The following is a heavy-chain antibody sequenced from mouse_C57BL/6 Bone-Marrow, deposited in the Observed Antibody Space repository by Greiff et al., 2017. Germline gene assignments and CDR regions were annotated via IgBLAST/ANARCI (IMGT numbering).Heavy chain of an antibody. CDR1: GFTFSDYG. CDR3: ANPMDY. J-gene: IGHJ4*01. Sequence: EVMLVESGGGLVKPGGSLKLSCAASGFTFSDYGTHWVRQAPEKGLEWVAYISSGSSTIYYADTVKGRFTISRDNAKNTLLLQMTSLRSEDTAMYYCANPMDYWGQGTSVTVSS. CDR2: ISSGSSTI. V-gene: IGHV5-17*01.